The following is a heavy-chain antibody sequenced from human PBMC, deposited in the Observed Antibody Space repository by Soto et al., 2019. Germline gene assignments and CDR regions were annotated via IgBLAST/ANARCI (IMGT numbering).Heavy chain of an antibody. CDR3: ARDPYSSTTVTIVDY. V-gene: IGHV3-48*02. CDR1: GFTFSNYA. D-gene: IGHD4-17*01. CDR2: ISHKSSAI. Sequence: EVQLVESGGGLVQPGGSLRLSCAASGFTFSNYAMNWVRKAPGKGLEWVSYISHKSSAIYHADSVKGRFTISRDNAKNSLYLQMNSLRDEDTAVYYCARDPYSSTTVTIVDYWGQGTLVTVSS. J-gene: IGHJ4*02.